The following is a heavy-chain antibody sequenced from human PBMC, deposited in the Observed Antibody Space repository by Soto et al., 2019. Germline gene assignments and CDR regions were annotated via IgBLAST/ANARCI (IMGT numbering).Heavy chain of an antibody. V-gene: IGHV3-20*04. J-gene: IGHJ6*02. CDR2: ISWNGDNT. Sequence: EVQLAESGGGVARPGGSRRLSCAASGIAFGDYGMTWVRRVPGQGLEWVAGISWNGDNTGYADFAKGRFTISRDNSKKSLLLEMNSLRVEDTAFYYCARGEYTSRRGFDVWGQGTPVTVSS. CDR1: GIAFGDYG. CDR3: ARGEYTSRRGFDV. D-gene: IGHD6-6*01.